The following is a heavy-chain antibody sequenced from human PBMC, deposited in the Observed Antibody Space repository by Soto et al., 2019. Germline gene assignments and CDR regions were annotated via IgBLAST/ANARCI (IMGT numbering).Heavy chain of an antibody. CDR3: ARGGGSTKVDY. D-gene: IGHD2-2*01. V-gene: IGHV4-31*03. Sequence: QVQLQESGPGLVKPSQTLSLTCTVSGGSITSSGYYWSWIRQHPGEGLEWIGFTSNSGSTSYNPSLKSRVTISVDTSSIHFSLNLKSVTAADTAVYYCARGGGSTKVDYWGQGTLVTVSP. CDR2: TSNSGST. J-gene: IGHJ4*02. CDR1: GGSITSSGYY.